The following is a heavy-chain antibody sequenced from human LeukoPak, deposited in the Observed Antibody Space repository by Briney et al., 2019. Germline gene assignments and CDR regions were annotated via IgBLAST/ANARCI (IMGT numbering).Heavy chain of an antibody. V-gene: IGHV1-18*01. CDR1: GYTLTELS. CDR3: ARARRDCGGDCYPYHFDY. CDR2: ISAYNGNT. J-gene: IGHJ4*02. D-gene: IGHD2-21*02. Sequence: GASVKVSCKVSGYTLTELSMHWVRQAPGQGLEWMGWISAYNGNTNYAQKLQGRVTMTTDTSTSTAYMELRSLRSDDTAVYYCARARRDCGGDCYPYHFDYWGQGTLITVSS.